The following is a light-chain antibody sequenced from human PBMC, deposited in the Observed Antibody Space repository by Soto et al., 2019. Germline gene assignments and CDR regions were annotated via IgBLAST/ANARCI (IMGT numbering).Light chain of an antibody. CDR1: SSDVGGYNY. Sequence: QSVLTQPASVSGSPGQSITISCTGTSSDVGGYNYVSWYQQHPGKAPKLMIYDVSNRPSGVSNLFSRSKSGNTASLTISGLQAEDEADYYCSSYTSSSTLLYVFGTGTKVTVL. V-gene: IGLV2-14*01. CDR3: SSYTSSSTLLYV. CDR2: DVS. J-gene: IGLJ1*01.